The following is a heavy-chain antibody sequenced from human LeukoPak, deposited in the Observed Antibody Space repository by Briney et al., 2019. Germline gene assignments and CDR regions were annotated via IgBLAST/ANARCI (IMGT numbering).Heavy chain of an antibody. CDR2: ISSSSSST. J-gene: IGHJ6*03. CDR1: GFAFSAYS. CDR3: ARGDNWNSYYYYYMDV. V-gene: IGHV3-48*04. Sequence: PGGSLRLSCAASGFAFSAYSMNWVRQAPGKGLEWVSYISSSSSSTYYTDSVKGRFTISRDNAENSLYLQMDSLRAEDTAVYYCARGDNWNSYYYYYMDVWGKGTTVTVSS. D-gene: IGHD1-7*01.